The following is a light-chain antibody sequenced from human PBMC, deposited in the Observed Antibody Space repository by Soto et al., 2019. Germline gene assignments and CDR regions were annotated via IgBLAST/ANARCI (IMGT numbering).Light chain of an antibody. Sequence: ESVLTQSPDTLSLSPGERASLSCRASQSVSSNLAWYQQKPGQAPRLLIFGASTRATGIPARFSGSGSGTEFTLTISSLQSEDFAVYYCQQYNNWPPSITFGQGTRLEIK. J-gene: IGKJ5*01. CDR3: QQYNNWPPSIT. CDR2: GAS. V-gene: IGKV3-15*01. CDR1: QSVSSN.